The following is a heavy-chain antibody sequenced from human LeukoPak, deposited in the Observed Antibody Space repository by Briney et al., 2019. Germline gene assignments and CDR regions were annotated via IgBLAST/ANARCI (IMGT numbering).Heavy chain of an antibody. J-gene: IGHJ4*02. CDR1: GFTFSSYG. CDR2: ILYDGSNK. Sequence: GGSLRLSCAASGFTFSSYGMHWVRQAPGKGLEWVAFILYDGSNKYYADSVKGRFTISRDNSKNTLYLQMNSLRAEDTAVYYCARDIAAAGHFDYWGQGTLVTVSS. CDR3: ARDIAAAGHFDY. D-gene: IGHD6-13*01. V-gene: IGHV3-30*02.